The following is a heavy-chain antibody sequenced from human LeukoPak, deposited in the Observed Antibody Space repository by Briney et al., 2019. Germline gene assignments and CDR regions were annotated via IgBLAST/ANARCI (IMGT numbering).Heavy chain of an antibody. D-gene: IGHD2-2*01. CDR2: ISGSGGST. J-gene: IGHJ4*02. V-gene: IGHV3-23*01. Sequence: GGSLRLSCAASGFTFSSYAMSWVRQAPGKGLEWVSAISGSGGSTYYADSVKGRFAISRDNSKNTLYLQMNSLRAEDTAVYYCAKDQYRYCSSTSCYRPPDYWGQGTLVTVSS. CDR3: AKDQYRYCSSTSCYRPPDY. CDR1: GFTFSSYA.